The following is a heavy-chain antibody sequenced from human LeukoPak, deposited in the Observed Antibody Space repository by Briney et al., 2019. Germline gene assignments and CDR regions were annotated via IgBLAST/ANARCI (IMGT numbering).Heavy chain of an antibody. Sequence: SETLSLTCAVYGGSFSGYYWSWIRQPPGKGLEWIGEINHSGSTNYNPSLKSRVTISVDTSKNQFPLKLSSVTAADTAVYYCARGRQWLVYWDQGTLVTVSS. CDR1: GGSFSGYY. CDR3: ARGRQWLVY. D-gene: IGHD6-19*01. J-gene: IGHJ4*02. CDR2: INHSGST. V-gene: IGHV4-34*01.